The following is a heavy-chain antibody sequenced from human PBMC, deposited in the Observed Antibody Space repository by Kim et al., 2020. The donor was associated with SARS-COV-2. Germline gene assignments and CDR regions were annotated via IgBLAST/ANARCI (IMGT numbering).Heavy chain of an antibody. CDR3: ARSTFGDGYNYPFDY. CDR2: IYYSGST. J-gene: IGHJ4*02. Sequence: SETLSLTCTVSGGSISSYYWSWIRQPPGKGLEWIGYIYYSGSTNYNPSLKSRVTISVDTSKNQFSLKLSSVTAADTAVYYWARSTFGDGYNYPFDYWGQGTLVTVSS. CDR1: GGSISSYY. V-gene: IGHV4-59*13. D-gene: IGHD5-12*01.